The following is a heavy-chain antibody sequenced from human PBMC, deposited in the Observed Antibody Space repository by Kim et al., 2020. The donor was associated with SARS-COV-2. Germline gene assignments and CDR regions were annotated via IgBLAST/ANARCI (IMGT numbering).Heavy chain of an antibody. J-gene: IGHJ4*02. D-gene: IGHD3-9*01. V-gene: IGHV4-39*01. CDR3: ARRHDILTGSLDY. Sequence: YNPSLRCRVTISVDTSKNQFSLKLSSVTAADTAVYYCARRHDILTGSLDYWGQGTLVTVSS.